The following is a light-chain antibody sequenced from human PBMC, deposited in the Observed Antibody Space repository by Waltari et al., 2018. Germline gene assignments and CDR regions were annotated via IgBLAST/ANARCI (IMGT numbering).Light chain of an antibody. CDR3: QMYVRLPAT. J-gene: IGKJ1*01. CDR2: DAS. Sequence: ELVLPQSPGPLSLSPGERATLSCRASQSVGRSLAWYQQKPGQAPRLLIYDASRRATGVPDSFSGSGSGTDFSLTISRLEPEDFAVYYCQMYVRLPATFGQGTRWKSN. CDR1: QSVGRS. V-gene: IGKV3-20*01.